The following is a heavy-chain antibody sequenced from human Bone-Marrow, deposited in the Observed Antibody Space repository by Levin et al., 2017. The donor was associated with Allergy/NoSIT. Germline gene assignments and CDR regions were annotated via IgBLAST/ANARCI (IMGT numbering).Heavy chain of an antibody. CDR1: GGSISGYY. V-gene: IGHV4-59*01. D-gene: IGHD3-10*01. J-gene: IGHJ4*02. Sequence: SETLSLTCTVSGGSISGYYWSWIRQPPGKGLEWIAHIHYSGATNYNPSLKSRVTVSVDTSKNQFSLKLTSVTAADTAVYYCARHYASGTYPRDYWGQGTLVTVSS. CDR3: ARHYASGTYPRDY. CDR2: IHYSGAT.